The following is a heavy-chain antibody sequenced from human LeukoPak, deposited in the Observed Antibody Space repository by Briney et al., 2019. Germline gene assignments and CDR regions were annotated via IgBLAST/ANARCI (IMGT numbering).Heavy chain of an antibody. Sequence: GGSLRLSCAASGFTFSNAWMSWVRQAPGKGLEWVGRIKSKTDGGTTDYAAPVKGRFTNSRDDSKNTLYLQMNSLKTEDTAVYYCTTDIVVVPAATSGYYFDYWGQGTLVTVSS. CDR3: TTDIVVVPAATSGYYFDY. V-gene: IGHV3-15*01. J-gene: IGHJ4*02. CDR2: IKSKTDGGTT. CDR1: GFTFSNAW. D-gene: IGHD2-2*01.